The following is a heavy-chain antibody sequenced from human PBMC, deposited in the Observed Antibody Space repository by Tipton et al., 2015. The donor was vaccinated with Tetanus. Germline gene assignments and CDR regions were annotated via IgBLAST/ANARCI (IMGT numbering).Heavy chain of an antibody. V-gene: IGHV4-59*01. CDR3: ARERIRLVGEVIFRYLDL. D-gene: IGHD3-3*02. CDR1: GGSMGTNH. Sequence: TLSLTCSVSGGSMGTNHWVWIRQAPGKRLESIGYIYSTGATNYNSSLKSRVTISLDTSASQFSLKLTSATAADTAVYFCARERIRLVGEVIFRYLDLWGRGTLVTVSS. CDR2: IYSTGAT. J-gene: IGHJ2*01.